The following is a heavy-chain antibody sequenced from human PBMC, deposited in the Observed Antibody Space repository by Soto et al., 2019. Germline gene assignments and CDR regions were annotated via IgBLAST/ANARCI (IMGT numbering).Heavy chain of an antibody. CDR1: GGSISSGDYY. CDR3: ARERPDGSRLDP. CDR2: IYHSGST. J-gene: IGHJ5*02. D-gene: IGHD6-13*01. Sequence: QVQLQESGPGLVKPSQTLSLTCTVSGGSISSGDYYWSWIRQPPGKGLEWIGYIYHSGSTSYNPSLKSRVTISVDTSKNHFSLKLSSVTAADTAVYYCARERPDGSRLDPWGQGTLVTVSS. V-gene: IGHV4-30-4*01.